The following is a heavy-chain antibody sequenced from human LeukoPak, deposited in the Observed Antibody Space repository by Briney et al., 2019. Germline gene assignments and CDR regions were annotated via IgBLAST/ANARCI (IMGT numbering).Heavy chain of an antibody. CDR3: ARVHCSSTSCYQAGYYYYYMDV. CDR1: GGSISSYY. Sequence: SETLSLTCTVSGGSISSYYWSWIRQPAGKGLEWIGRIYTSGSTNYNPSLKSRVTMSVDTSKNQFSLKLSSVTAADTAVYYCARVHCSSTSCYQAGYYYYYMDVWGKGTTVTVSS. V-gene: IGHV4-4*07. J-gene: IGHJ6*03. D-gene: IGHD2-2*01. CDR2: IYTSGST.